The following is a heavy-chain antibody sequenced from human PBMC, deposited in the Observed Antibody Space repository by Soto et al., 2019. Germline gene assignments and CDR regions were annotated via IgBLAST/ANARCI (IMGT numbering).Heavy chain of an antibody. D-gene: IGHD3-10*01. CDR1: GFTFSSYS. V-gene: IGHV3-21*01. CDR3: ARVTMDPGAKEKKSDY. Sequence: GGSLRLSCAASGFTFSSYSMNWVRQAPGKGLEWVSSISSSSSYIYYADSVKGRFTISRDNAKNSLYLQMNSLRAEDTAVYYCARVTMDPGAKEKKSDYWGQGTLVTVSS. CDR2: ISSSSSYI. J-gene: IGHJ4*02.